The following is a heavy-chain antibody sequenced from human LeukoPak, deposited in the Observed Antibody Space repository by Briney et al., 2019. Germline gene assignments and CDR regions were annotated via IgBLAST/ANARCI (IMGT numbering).Heavy chain of an antibody. CDR2: IYYSGST. V-gene: IGHV4-59*01. D-gene: IGHD5-18*01. Sequence: PSETLSLTCTVSGASISSYYWSWIQQAPEKGLEWIGYIYYSGSTNYNPSLKSRFTILVDTSKNQFSLKLSSVTAADTAVYYCATTDTTMVGIDHWGQGTLVTVSS. CDR1: GASISSYY. J-gene: IGHJ4*02. CDR3: ATTDTTMVGIDH.